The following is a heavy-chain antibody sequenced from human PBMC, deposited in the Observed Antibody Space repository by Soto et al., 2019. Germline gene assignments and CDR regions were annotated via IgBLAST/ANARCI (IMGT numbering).Heavy chain of an antibody. D-gene: IGHD2-2*01. V-gene: IGHV4-59*01. CDR3: ARETTYCSSTSCYCYFDY. CDR2: IYYSGST. J-gene: IGHJ4*02. CDR1: GGSISSYY. Sequence: SETLSLTCTVSGGSISSYYWSWIRQPPGKGLEWIGYIYYSGSTNYNPSLKSRVTISVDASKNQFSLKLSSVTAADTAVYYCARETTYCSSTSCYCYFDYCGQGTLVTVSS.